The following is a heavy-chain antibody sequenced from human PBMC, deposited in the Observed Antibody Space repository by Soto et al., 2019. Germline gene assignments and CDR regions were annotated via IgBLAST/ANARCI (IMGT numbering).Heavy chain of an antibody. CDR1: GFTFSSYW. CDR3: ARRGQEGPGLAH. J-gene: IGHJ5*02. Sequence: EVQLVESGGNLIQPGGSLRLSYAASGFTFSSYWMHWVRQAPGKGLVWVSRINSDGSSTSYVDSVKGRFTISRDNAKNTLYLKMNSLSVEDTAVYYCARRGQEGPGLAHWGQGTLVTVSS. V-gene: IGHV3-74*01. CDR2: INSDGSST.